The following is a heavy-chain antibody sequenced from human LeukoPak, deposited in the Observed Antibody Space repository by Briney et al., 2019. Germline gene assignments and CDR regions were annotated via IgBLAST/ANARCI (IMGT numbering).Heavy chain of an antibody. CDR2: ISYDGSNK. CDR1: GFTFSSYG. Sequence: GRSLRLSCAASGFTFSSYGMHWVRQAPGKGLEWVAVISYDGSNKYYADSVKGRFTISRDNSKNTLYLQMNSLRAEDTAVYYCAKERYSSGWSPSHYFGYWGQGTLVTVSS. J-gene: IGHJ4*02. D-gene: IGHD6-19*01. V-gene: IGHV3-30*18. CDR3: AKERYSSGWSPSHYFGY.